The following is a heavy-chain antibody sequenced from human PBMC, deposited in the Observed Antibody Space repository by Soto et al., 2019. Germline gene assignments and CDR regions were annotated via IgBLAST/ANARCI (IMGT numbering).Heavy chain of an antibody. CDR3: ASQLSSGAT. J-gene: IGHJ5*02. V-gene: IGHV3-74*01. D-gene: IGHD1-1*01. CDR2: INGDGSRT. Sequence: GGSLRLSCAASGFTFNNFWMHWVRQGPGKGLVWVSRINGDGSRTSYADSVKGRFTISRDNAKNMLYLQMNSLRAEDTAVYYCASQLSSGATWGQGTLVTVSS. CDR1: GFTFNNFW.